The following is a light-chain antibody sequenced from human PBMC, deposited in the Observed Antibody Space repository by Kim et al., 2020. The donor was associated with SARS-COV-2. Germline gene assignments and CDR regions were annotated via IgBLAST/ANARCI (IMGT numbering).Light chain of an antibody. J-gene: IGKJ5*01. CDR1: QGIGQK. CDR3: QHYYTYPIT. Sequence: AFVEDRVTISCRASQGIGQKLAWFQHTPGKAPKLLIFGAYTLQSGVPSKFSGSGSGTDFSLSITSLQPEDSATYYCQHYYTYPITFGQGTRLEIK. CDR2: GAY. V-gene: IGKV1-16*02.